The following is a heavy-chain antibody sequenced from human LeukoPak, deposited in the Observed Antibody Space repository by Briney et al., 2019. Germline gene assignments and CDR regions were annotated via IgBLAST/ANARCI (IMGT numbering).Heavy chain of an antibody. J-gene: IGHJ5*02. V-gene: IGHV4-39*01. CDR1: GGYISSSSYY. Sequence: SETLSLTCTVSGGYISSSSYYWGWIRQPPGKGLEWIGSIYYSGSTYYNPSLKSRVTISVDTSKNQFSLKLSSVTAADTAVYYCARSRRDYDILTGYYNGYWFDPWGQGTLVTVSS. D-gene: IGHD3-9*01. CDR3: ARSRRDYDILTGYYNGYWFDP. CDR2: IYYSGST.